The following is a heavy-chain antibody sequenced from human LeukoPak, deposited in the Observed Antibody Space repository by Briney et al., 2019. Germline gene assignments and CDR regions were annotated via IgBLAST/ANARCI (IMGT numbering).Heavy chain of an antibody. CDR3: ARDRSGYYDSSGYLDAFDI. D-gene: IGHD3-22*01. CDR2: INPSGGST. CDR1: GYTFTSYY. J-gene: IGHJ3*02. Sequence: ASVKVSCKASGYTFTSYYMHWVRQAPGQGLEWMGIINPSGGSTSYAQKFQGRVTMTRDTSTSAVYMELSSLRSEDTAVYYCARDRSGYYDSSGYLDAFDIWGQGTMVTVSS. V-gene: IGHV1-46*01.